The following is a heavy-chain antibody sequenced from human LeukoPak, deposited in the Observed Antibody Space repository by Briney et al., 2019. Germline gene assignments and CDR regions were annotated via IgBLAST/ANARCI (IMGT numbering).Heavy chain of an antibody. CDR3: ARRGYSNWFDP. V-gene: IGHV4-59*08. J-gene: IGHJ5*02. CDR2: IYYSGDT. Sequence: SETLSLTCTVSGTSISNYYWSWIRQPPGKGLEWIGYIYYSGDTNYNPSLKSRVTISVDTSKNQFSLKLSSVTAADTAVYYCARRGYSNWFDPWGQGTLVTVSS. CDR1: GTSISNYY. D-gene: IGHD5-18*01.